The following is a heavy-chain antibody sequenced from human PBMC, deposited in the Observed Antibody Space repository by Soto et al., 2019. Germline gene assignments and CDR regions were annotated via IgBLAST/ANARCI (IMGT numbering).Heavy chain of an antibody. J-gene: IGHJ6*01. CDR3: ARDGQSLAPYALDV. Sequence: QVQVVESGGGVVQPGRSLRLSCTASGFTFSGHAMHWVRQPPGKGLEWVAQIWYDGSNKYYADSVKGRFTISRDNSKNTLYVQMDSLRVEDTAVYYCARDGQSLAPYALDVWWQGTSVTVSS. CDR1: GFTFSGHA. D-gene: IGHD6-19*01. V-gene: IGHV3-33*01. CDR2: IWYDGSNK.